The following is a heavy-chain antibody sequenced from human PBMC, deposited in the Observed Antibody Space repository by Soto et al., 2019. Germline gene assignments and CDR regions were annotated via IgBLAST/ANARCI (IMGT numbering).Heavy chain of an antibody. CDR3: ARDFYPLAYYFDP. V-gene: IGHV1-18*04. CDR2: VSGSNGNT. CDR1: GYTFINHG. Sequence: QVQLVQSEAEVKKPGASVKVSCEASGYTFINHGISWVLQAPGQGLEWMGWVSGSNGNTKYAQKFQGRVTMTTETSTSTAHMELRNLRSDDTAVYFCARDFYPLAYYFDPWGQGTLVTVSS. J-gene: IGHJ4*02.